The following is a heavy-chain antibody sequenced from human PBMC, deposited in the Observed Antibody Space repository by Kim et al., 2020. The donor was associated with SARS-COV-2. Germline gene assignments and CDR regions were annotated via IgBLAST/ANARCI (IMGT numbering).Heavy chain of an antibody. J-gene: IGHJ3*02. CDR1: GYTFTSYY. CDR2: INPSGGST. D-gene: IGHD1-26*01. V-gene: IGHV1-46*03. CDR3: ARVGVTAAFDI. Sequence: ASVKVSCKASGYTFTSYYMHWVRQAPGQGLEWMGIINPSGGSTNYAQRFRGRVTMTRDTSTSTVYMELSSLRSEDTAVYYCARVGVTAAFDIWGQGTMVTVSS.